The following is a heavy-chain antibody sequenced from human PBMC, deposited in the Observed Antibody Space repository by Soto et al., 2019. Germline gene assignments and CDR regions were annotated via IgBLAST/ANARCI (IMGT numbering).Heavy chain of an antibody. J-gene: IGHJ4*02. CDR2: MNPNSGNT. V-gene: IGHV1-8*01. CDR3: ARGLGRSSWTSLYYFDY. D-gene: IGHD6-13*01. CDR1: GYTFTSYD. Sequence: QVQLVQSGAEVKKPGASVKVSCKASGYTFTSYDINWVRQATGQGLEWMGWMNPNSGNTGYAQKFQGRVTMTRNTSISTAYMELSSLRSEDTAVYYCARGLGRSSWTSLYYFDYWGQGTLVTVSS.